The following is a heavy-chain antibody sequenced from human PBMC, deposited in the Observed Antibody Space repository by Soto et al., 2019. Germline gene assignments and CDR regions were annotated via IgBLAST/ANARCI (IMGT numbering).Heavy chain of an antibody. CDR1: GYTFTSYG. CDR2: ISAYNGNT. D-gene: IGHD2-15*01. V-gene: IGHV1-18*04. CDR3: ARFTGGSYNTYYFYYGMDV. J-gene: IGHJ6*02. Sequence: QVRLVQSGAEVKKPGASVKVSCKASGYTFTSYGISWVRQAPGQGLDWMGWISAYNGNTKYAQDLQGRVTMTTDTSTCTAYMELRSLRSDDTAVYYCARFTGGSYNTYYFYYGMDVWGQGTTVTVSS.